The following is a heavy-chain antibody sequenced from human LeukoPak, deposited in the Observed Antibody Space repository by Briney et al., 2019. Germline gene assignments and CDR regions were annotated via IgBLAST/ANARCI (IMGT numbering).Heavy chain of an antibody. CDR2: ILPLFGTA. J-gene: IGHJ4*02. CDR3: ARDWYYYDSSGYYFPQGVLDY. D-gene: IGHD3-22*01. CDR1: GGTFSSYA. V-gene: IGHV1-69*05. Sequence: SVKVSCKASGGTFSSYAISWVRQAPGQGLEWMGRILPLFGTANYAQKVQGRVTIATDESTSTAYMELSRLRSEDTAVYYCARDWYYYDSSGYYFPQGVLDYWGQGTLVTVSS.